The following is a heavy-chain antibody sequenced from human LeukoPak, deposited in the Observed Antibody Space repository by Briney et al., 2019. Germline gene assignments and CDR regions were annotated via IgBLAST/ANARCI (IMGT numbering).Heavy chain of an antibody. V-gene: IGHV1-18*01. CDR1: GYTFTIYG. Sequence: ASVKVSCMASGYTFTIYGISWVRQAPGQGLEWMGWIGAYNGNTNYAQKFQGRVTITADKSTSTAYMELSSLRSEDTAVYYCARVGHGGHYGGNFFHYYYMDVWGKGTTVTVSS. J-gene: IGHJ6*03. D-gene: IGHD4-23*01. CDR3: ARVGHGGHYGGNFFHYYYMDV. CDR2: IGAYNGNT.